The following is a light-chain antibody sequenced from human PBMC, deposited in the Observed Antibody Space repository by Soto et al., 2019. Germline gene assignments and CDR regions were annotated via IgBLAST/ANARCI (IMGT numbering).Light chain of an antibody. J-gene: IGKJ2*01. V-gene: IGKV1-39*01. CDR1: QSVGRS. Sequence: DIQMTQSASTLSASVGDSVAITCRASQSVGRSLAWYQQKQGKAPRLLIYAATNLYSGVPSRLSGSDAVTDLTLTISSLKHEDFETYLCQQSYSTTHTFGQGTKVDI. CDR2: AAT. CDR3: QQSYSTTHT.